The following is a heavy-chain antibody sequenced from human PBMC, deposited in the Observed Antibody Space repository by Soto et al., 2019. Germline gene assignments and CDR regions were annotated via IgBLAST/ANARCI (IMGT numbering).Heavy chain of an antibody. J-gene: IGHJ6*02. CDR2: IYAGDADT. Sequence: GESLKISCKGSGYSFTSYWIGWVRQMPGKGLEWMGIIYAGDADTRYSPSFQGQVTISADKSISTAYLQWSSLEASDTAMYYCARQEGRYCSGGSCYYGMDVWGQGTTVTVSS. CDR3: ARQEGRYCSGGSCYYGMDV. D-gene: IGHD2-15*01. V-gene: IGHV5-51*01. CDR1: GYSFTSYW.